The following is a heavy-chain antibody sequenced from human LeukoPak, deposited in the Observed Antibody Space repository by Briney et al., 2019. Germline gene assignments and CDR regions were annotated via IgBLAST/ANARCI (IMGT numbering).Heavy chain of an antibody. CDR3: ARDRYGDGFAHFDY. D-gene: IGHD5-24*01. CDR1: GYTFTSYA. J-gene: IGHJ4*02. CDR2: ITPSGGT. V-gene: IGHV1-2*02. Sequence: ASVKVSCKASGYTFTSYAMHWVRQAPGQGLEWMGWITPSGGTNYPQKFQGRVAITRDTSITTAYMDLSGLTSDDTAVYYCARDRYGDGFAHFDYWGQGALVTVSS.